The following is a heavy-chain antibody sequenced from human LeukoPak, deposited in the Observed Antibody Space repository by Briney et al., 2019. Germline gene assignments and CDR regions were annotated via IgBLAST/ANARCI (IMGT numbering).Heavy chain of an antibody. CDR2: MNPVSGNA. J-gene: IGHJ4*02. V-gene: IGHV1-8*02. CDR1: GYIFTSYG. D-gene: IGHD6-13*01. CDR3: ARAPMGAAALC. Sequence: ASVKVSCKASGYIFTSYGISWVRQAPGQGLEWMGWMNPVSGNAGSAQKFQGRVTLTRDTSISTAYMELSSLRSDDTAFYYCARAPMGAAALCWGQGTLVTVSS.